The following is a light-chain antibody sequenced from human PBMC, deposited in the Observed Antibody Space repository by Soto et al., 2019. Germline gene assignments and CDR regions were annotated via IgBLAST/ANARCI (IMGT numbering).Light chain of an antibody. CDR3: SSYTSSSALLDV. CDR2: DVS. CDR1: SSDVGGYNY. V-gene: IGLV2-14*01. Sequence: QSVLTQPASVSGSPGQSITISCTGTSSDVGGYNYVSWYQQHPGKAPKLMIYDVSNRPSGVSNRVSGSKSGNTASLTISGLQAENEDDYYCSSYTSSSALLDVFGTGTKVTVL. J-gene: IGLJ1*01.